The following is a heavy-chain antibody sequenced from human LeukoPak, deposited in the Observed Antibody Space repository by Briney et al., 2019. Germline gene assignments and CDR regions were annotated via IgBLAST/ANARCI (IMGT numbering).Heavy chain of an antibody. CDR2: IKQDGSEK. CDR1: GFTFSSYW. D-gene: IGHD3-10*01. J-gene: IGHJ4*02. V-gene: IGHV3-7*01. CDR3: ARGFGLWFGDPHYYFDY. Sequence: PGGSLRLSCAASGFTFSSYWMSWVRQAPGKGLEWVANIKQDGSEKYYVDPVKGRFTISRDNAKNSLYLQMNSLRAEDTAVYYCARGFGLWFGDPHYYFDYWGQGTLVTVSS.